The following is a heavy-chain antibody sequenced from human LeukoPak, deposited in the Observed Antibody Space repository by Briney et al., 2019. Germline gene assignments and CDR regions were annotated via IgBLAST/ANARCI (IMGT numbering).Heavy chain of an antibody. CDR2: ISNNGLTK. CDR3: TRHLAN. J-gene: IGHJ4*02. V-gene: IGHV3-48*02. Sequence: GGSLRLSCGASGFIFSDSTMNCVRQAPGKGLEWVSYISNNGLTKAYADSVKGRFTISRDNARDSLFLQMNSLRDEDTAVYYCTRHLANWGQGILVTVSS. CDR1: GFIFSDST.